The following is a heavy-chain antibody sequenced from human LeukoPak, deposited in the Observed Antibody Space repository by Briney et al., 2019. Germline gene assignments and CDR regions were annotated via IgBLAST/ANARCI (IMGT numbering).Heavy chain of an antibody. CDR3: ASSPPYSNNWDPIDT. V-gene: IGHV3-13*01. J-gene: IGHJ5*02. D-gene: IGHD6-13*01. CDR2: IGTAGDT. Sequence: GGSLRLSCAASGFSFTNYDMHWVRQAAGKGLEWVSGIGTAGDTYYPGSVKGRFTISRENAKNSLYLQMNSLSAGDTAVYYCASSPPYSNNWDPIDTWGQGTLVTVSS. CDR1: GFSFTNYD.